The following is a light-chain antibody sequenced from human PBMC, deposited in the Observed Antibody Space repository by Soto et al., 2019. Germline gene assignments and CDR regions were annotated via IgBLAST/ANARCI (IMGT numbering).Light chain of an antibody. CDR1: QSGCSN. Sequence: EIVMTQSPATLSVSPGERATLSCRASQSGCSNLAWYHQKPGQAPRLLIYGASTRAPVIPARVSGSESGTEFTLTISSVQSEDFAVDYCKQYNNCTPITFGQGTRLEIK. V-gene: IGKV3-15*01. CDR2: GAS. J-gene: IGKJ5*01. CDR3: KQYNNCTPIT.